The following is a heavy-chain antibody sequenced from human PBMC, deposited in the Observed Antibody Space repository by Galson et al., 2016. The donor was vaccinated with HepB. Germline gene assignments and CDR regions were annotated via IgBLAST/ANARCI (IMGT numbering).Heavy chain of an antibody. V-gene: IGHV3-30*03. Sequence: SLRLSCAASGFTFSSYAIHWVRQAPGKGLEWVAVVSYHGSNYYYAESVKGRFTISRDNSQNTGYLQRNRLGAEDTALYFCARINTVAGFWNTLDYWGQGTLVTVSS. CDR3: ARINTVAGFWNTLDY. CDR1: GFTFSSYA. J-gene: IGHJ4*02. D-gene: IGHD6-19*01. CDR2: VSYHGSNY.